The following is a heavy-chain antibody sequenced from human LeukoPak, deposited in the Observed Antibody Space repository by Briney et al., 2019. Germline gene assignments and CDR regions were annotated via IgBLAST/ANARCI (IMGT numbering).Heavy chain of an antibody. CDR3: ARDSAVPYYYDSSGYSYFDY. D-gene: IGHD3-22*01. Sequence: PGGSLRLSCAVSGFTFRNYWMSWVRQAPGKGLEWVANIKEDGSEKYYVDSVKGRFTISRDNAKNSLYLQMNSLRAEDTAVYYCARDSAVPYYYDSSGYSYFDYWGQGTLVTVSS. CDR1: GFTFRNYW. CDR2: IKEDGSEK. V-gene: IGHV3-7*01. J-gene: IGHJ4*02.